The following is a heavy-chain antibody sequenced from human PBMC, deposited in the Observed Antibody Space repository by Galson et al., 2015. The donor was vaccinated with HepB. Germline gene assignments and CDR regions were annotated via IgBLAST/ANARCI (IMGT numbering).Heavy chain of an antibody. CDR3: ARVAGSPLPITGTTDWFDP. J-gene: IGHJ5*02. CDR1: GYTFTSYY. V-gene: IGHV1-46*01. D-gene: IGHD1-7*01. Sequence: SVKVSCKASGYTFTSYYMHWVRQAPGQGLEWMGIINPSGGSTSYAQKFQGRVTMTRDTSTSTVYMELSSLRSEDTAVYYCARVAGSPLPITGTTDWFDPWGQGTLVTASS. CDR2: INPSGGST.